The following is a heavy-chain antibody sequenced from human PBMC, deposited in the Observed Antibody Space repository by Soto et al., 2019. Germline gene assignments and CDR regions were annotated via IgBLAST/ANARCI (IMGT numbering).Heavy chain of an antibody. J-gene: IGHJ6*02. D-gene: IGHD1-7*01. V-gene: IGHV1-18*01. Sequence: QVQLVQSGGEVKKPGASVKVSCKASGYTFTTSGVSWVRQAPGQGLEWMGWVSGYNGNTKYEEKVHDRVTMTTDTSTGTAELEWRSLAADDAAFYYCARAGELPYYYYGMDVWGQATTVIVSS. CDR1: GYTFTTSG. CDR3: ARAGELPYYYYGMDV. CDR2: VSGYNGNT.